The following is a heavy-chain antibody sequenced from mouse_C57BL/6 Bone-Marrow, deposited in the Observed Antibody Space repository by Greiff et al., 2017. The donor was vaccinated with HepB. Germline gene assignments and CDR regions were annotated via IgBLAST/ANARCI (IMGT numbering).Heavy chain of an antibody. CDR3: AREDLLWLRRVAMDY. V-gene: IGHV1-20*01. Sequence: VQLQQSGPELVKPGDSVKISCKASGYSFTGYFMNWVMQSHGKSLEWIGRINPYNGDTFYNQKFKGKATLTVDKSSSTAYMELRSRPSEDSAGYYCAREDLLWLRRVAMDYWGQGTAVTVSS. CDR1: GYSFTGYF. J-gene: IGHJ4*01. CDR2: INPYNGDT. D-gene: IGHD2-2*01.